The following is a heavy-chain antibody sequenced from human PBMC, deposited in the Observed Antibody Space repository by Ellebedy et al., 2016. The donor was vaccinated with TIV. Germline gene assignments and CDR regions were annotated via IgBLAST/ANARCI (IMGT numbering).Heavy chain of an antibody. CDR2: ISYDGSNK. D-gene: IGHD4-17*01. CDR3: AKGGYGDSPDY. V-gene: IGHV3-30*18. Sequence: GESLKISCAASGFTFSSYAMSWVRQAPGKGLEWVAVISYDGSNKYYADSVKGRFTISRDNSKNTLYLQMNSLRAEDTAVYYCAKGGYGDSPDYWGQGTLVTVSS. CDR1: GFTFSSYA. J-gene: IGHJ4*02.